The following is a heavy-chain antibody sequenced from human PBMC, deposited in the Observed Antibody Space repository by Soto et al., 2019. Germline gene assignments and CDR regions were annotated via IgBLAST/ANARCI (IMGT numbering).Heavy chain of an antibody. D-gene: IGHD6-19*01. Sequence: SETLSLTCTVSGGSISSYYWSWIRQPPGKGLEWIGYIYYSGSTNYNPSLKSRVTISVDTSKNQFSLKLSSVTAADTAVYYCGRDTRYSSGWYWFDPWGQGTLVTVSS. CDR2: IYYSGST. CDR3: GRDTRYSSGWYWFDP. J-gene: IGHJ5*02. V-gene: IGHV4-59*01. CDR1: GGSISSYY.